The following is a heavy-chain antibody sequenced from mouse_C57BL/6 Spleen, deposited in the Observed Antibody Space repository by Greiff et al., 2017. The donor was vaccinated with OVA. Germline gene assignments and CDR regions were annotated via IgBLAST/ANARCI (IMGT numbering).Heavy chain of an antibody. CDR2: IYPGSGST. CDR3: ARRRGGLREAWFAY. Sequence: VQLQQSGAELVKPGASVKMSCKASGYTFTSYWITWVKQRPGQGLEWIGDIYPGSGSTNYNEKFKSKATLTVDTSSSTAYMQLSSLTSEDSAVYYCARRRGGLREAWFAYWGQGTLVTVSA. D-gene: IGHD2-4*01. V-gene: IGHV1-55*01. CDR1: GYTFTSYW. J-gene: IGHJ3*01.